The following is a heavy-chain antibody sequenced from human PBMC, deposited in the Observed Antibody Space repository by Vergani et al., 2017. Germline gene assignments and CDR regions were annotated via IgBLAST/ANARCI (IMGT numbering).Heavy chain of an antibody. CDR2: IWYDGSNK. J-gene: IGHJ6*02. CDR3: ARDLRRHRPYYYGLDV. Sequence: QVQLVESGGGVVQPGRSLRLSCAASGFTFSSYGMHWVRQAPGKGLEWGAVIWYDGSNKYYADSVKGRFTISRDNAKNSLYLQMNSLRAEDTAVYYCARDLRRHRPYYYGLDVWGQGTTVTVSS. V-gene: IGHV3-33*01. CDR1: GFTFSSYG.